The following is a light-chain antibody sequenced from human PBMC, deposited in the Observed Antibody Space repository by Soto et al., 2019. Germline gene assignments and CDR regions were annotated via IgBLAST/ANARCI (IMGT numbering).Light chain of an antibody. J-gene: IGLJ3*02. V-gene: IGLV1-40*01. CDR3: QSYDDSLSCSV. CDR1: SSNIGAGYD. CDR2: GNT. Sequence: QSVLTQPPCVSGAPGQRVTISCTGSSSNIGAGYDVHWYQQLPGTAPKLLIYGNTNRLSGVPDRFSGSKSDTSASLAITGLQAEDEADYYCQSYDDSLSCSVFGGGTKLTVL.